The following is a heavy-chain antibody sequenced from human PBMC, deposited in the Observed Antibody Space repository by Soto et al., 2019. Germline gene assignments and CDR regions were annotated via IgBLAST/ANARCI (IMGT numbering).Heavy chain of an antibody. D-gene: IGHD6-13*01. CDR2: INPSGGST. Sequence: QVQLVQSGAEVKKPGASVKVSCKASGYTFTSYYMHWVRQAPGQGLEWMGIINPSGGSTSYAQKLQGRVTMTRDTSTSTVYMELSSLRSEDTAVYYCARDISSWRYFDYWGQGTLVTVSS. CDR1: GYTFTSYY. CDR3: ARDISSWRYFDY. J-gene: IGHJ4*02. V-gene: IGHV1-46*01.